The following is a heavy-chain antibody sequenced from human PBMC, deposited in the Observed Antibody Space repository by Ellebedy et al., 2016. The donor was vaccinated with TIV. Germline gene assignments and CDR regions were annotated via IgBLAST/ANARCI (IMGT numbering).Heavy chain of an antibody. CDR3: ARENGVGASNYYYYGMDV. V-gene: IGHV1-3*01. CDR1: GYTFTSYY. Sequence: ASVKVSXXASGYTFTSYYMHWVRQAPGQRLEWMGWINAGNGNTKYSQKFQGRVTITRDTSASTAYMELSSLRSEDTAVYYCARENGVGASNYYYYGMDVWGQGTTVTVSS. D-gene: IGHD2-8*01. CDR2: INAGNGNT. J-gene: IGHJ6*02.